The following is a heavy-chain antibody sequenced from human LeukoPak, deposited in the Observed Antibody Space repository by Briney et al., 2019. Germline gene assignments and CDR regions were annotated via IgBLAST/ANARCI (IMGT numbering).Heavy chain of an antibody. D-gene: IGHD3-22*01. Sequence: SETLSLTCTVSGGSISSYYWSWIRQPPGKGLEWIGYIYYSGSTNYNPSLKSRVTISVDTSKNQFSLKLSSVTAADTAVYYCARSYYDSSGYHFEDAFDIWGQGTMVTVSS. CDR1: GGSISSYY. V-gene: IGHV4-59*01. CDR2: IYYSGST. CDR3: ARSYYDSSGYHFEDAFDI. J-gene: IGHJ3*02.